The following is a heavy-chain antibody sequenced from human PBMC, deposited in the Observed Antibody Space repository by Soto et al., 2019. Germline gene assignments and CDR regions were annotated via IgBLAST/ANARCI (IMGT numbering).Heavy chain of an antibody. D-gene: IGHD5-12*01. CDR2: ISAYNGNT. J-gene: IGHJ6*03. CDR1: GDGFASRS. CDR3: ASNSGYGSDHCYYMDV. V-gene: IGHV1-18*01. Sequence: GAPVEVCSEERGDGFASRSMRSVHHDPGKGLEWMGWISAYNGNTNYAQKLQGRVTMTTDTSTSTAYMELRSLRSDDTAVYYCASNSGYGSDHCYYMDVWRKGTTVTVSS.